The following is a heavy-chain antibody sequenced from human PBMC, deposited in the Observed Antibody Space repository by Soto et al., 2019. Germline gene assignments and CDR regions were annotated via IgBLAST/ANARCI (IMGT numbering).Heavy chain of an antibody. CDR2: IYYSGST. J-gene: IGHJ4*02. V-gene: IGHV4-31*03. Sequence: SETLSLTCTVSGGSISSGGYYWSWIRQHPGKGLEWIGYIYYSGSTYYNPSLKSRVTISVDTSKNQFSLKLSSVTAADTAVYYCARKCSSTSCYIQGFDYWGQGTLVTVSS. CDR3: ARKCSSTSCYIQGFDY. D-gene: IGHD2-2*01. CDR1: GGSISSGGYY.